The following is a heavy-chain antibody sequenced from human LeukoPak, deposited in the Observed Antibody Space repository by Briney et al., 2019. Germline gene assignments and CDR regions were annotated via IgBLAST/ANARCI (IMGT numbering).Heavy chain of an antibody. CDR1: GFTFSTYE. V-gene: IGHV3-48*03. J-gene: IGHJ4*02. CDR2: ISSSSGSTI. CDR3: ARGSGLFDY. D-gene: IGHD3-3*01. Sequence: GGSLRLSCAASGFTFSTYEMNWVRQAPGKGLEWVSYISSSSGSTIYYADSVKGRFTISRNNAKNSLYLQMNSLRAEDTAVYYCARGSGLFDYWGQGTLVTVSS.